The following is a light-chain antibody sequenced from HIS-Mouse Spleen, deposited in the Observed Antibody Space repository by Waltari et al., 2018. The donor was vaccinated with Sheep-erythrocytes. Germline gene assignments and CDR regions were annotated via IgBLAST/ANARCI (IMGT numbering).Light chain of an antibody. Sequence: QSALTQPPSASGSPGQSVTIPCTGTSSDVGGFNYVSWYHQHPGNAPNLIIYDVSKRPSGVPDRISGSKSGNTASLTVSGLQAEDEADYYCSSYAGSNNWVFGGGTKLTVL. CDR2: DVS. CDR3: SSYAGSNNWV. V-gene: IGLV2-8*01. J-gene: IGLJ3*02. CDR1: SSDVGGFNY.